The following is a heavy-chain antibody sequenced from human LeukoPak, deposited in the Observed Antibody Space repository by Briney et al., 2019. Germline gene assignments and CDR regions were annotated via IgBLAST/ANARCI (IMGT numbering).Heavy chain of an antibody. Sequence: GGSLKLSCAASGFTFSSYAMSWFRKAQGKGLGWVSAISGSGGSTYYADSVKGRFTISRDNSKNTLYLQMNSLRAEDTAVYYCAKDLEAAAGTFDYWGQGTLVTVSS. CDR3: AKDLEAAAGTFDY. V-gene: IGHV3-23*01. CDR2: ISGSGGST. D-gene: IGHD6-13*01. CDR1: GFTFSSYA. J-gene: IGHJ4*02.